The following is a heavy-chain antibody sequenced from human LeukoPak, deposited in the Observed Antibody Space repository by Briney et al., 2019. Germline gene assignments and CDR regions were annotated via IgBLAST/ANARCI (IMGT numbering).Heavy chain of an antibody. Sequence: GGSLRLSCAASGFTLSSFAMSWVRQAPGKGLEWVSAISGSGGSTYYTDSVKGRFTISRGNSKNTLYLQMNSLRADDTAVYYCAKDRDLTGDRKPGYFDCWGRGTLVTVSS. CDR2: ISGSGGST. D-gene: IGHD7-27*01. V-gene: IGHV3-23*01. CDR1: GFTLSSFA. CDR3: AKDRDLTGDRKPGYFDC. J-gene: IGHJ4*02.